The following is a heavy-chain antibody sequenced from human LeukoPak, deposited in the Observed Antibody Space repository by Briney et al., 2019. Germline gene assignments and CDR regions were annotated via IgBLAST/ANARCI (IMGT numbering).Heavy chain of an antibody. CDR3: AIYCSSTSCYKIGDY. Sequence: ASVKVSCKASGYTFTGYYMHWVRQAPGQGLEWMGWINPNSGGTNYAQKFQGWVTMTRDTSISTAYMELSRLRSDDTAVYYCAIYCSSTSCYKIGDYWGQGTLVTVSS. V-gene: IGHV1-2*04. CDR1: GYTFTGYY. D-gene: IGHD2-2*02. J-gene: IGHJ4*02. CDR2: INPNSGGT.